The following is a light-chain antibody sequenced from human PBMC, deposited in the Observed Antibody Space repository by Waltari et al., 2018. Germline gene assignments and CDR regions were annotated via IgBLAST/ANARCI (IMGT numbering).Light chain of an antibody. CDR2: DVL. CDR3: SSYTSSNTWV. Sequence: QSALTQPASVSGSPGQSITISCPGTSSDVGGYNYVSWFQQHPGKAPKLMIYDVLNRPSGVSNRFSGSKSGNTASLTISGLQAEDEADYYCSSYTSSNTWVFGGGTKLTVL. V-gene: IGLV2-14*03. CDR1: SSDVGGYNY. J-gene: IGLJ3*02.